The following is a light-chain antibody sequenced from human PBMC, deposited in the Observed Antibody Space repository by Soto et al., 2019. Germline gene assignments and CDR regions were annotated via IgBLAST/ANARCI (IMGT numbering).Light chain of an antibody. CDR3: QRYDNYPLS. CDR2: QAS. J-gene: IGKJ4*01. Sequence: DLQMTQSPSTLSASVGDRVTVTCRASQSISVWLAWYQHKPGKAPKLLIYQASILESGVPSRFSGSGSGTEFSLTISSLQPDDFATYYCQRYDNYPLSFGGGTKVEIK. V-gene: IGKV1-5*03. CDR1: QSISVW.